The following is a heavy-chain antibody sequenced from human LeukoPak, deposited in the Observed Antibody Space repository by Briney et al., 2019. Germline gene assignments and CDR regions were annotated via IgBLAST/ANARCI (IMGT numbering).Heavy chain of an antibody. D-gene: IGHD6-6*01. V-gene: IGHV4-61*01. CDR3: ARAAYSSSWDLNWFDP. CDR1: GGSISSTSYY. J-gene: IGHJ5*02. Sequence: SETLSLTCTVSGGSISSTSYYWSWIRQPPGKGLEWIGYIYYSGSTNYNPSLKSRVTISVDTSKNQFSLKLSSVTAADTAVYYCARAAYSSSWDLNWFDPWGQGTLVTVSS. CDR2: IYYSGST.